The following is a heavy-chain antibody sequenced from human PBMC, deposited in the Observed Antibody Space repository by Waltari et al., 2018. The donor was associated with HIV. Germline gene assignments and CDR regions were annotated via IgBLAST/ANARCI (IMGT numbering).Heavy chain of an antibody. V-gene: IGHV4-34*01. CDR2: INHSGST. CDR3: ARGVGSNRYYYYGMDV. Sequence: QVHLQQWGAGLLTPSETLSLTCAVYGGSFRGHFWSWIRQPPGKGLEWIGEINHSGSTNYNPSLKSQVTMSVDTSKKQFSLKVNSVTAADTAVYYCARGVGSNRYYYYGMDVWGQGTTVTVSS. D-gene: IGHD4-4*01. J-gene: IGHJ6*02. CDR1: GGSFRGHF.